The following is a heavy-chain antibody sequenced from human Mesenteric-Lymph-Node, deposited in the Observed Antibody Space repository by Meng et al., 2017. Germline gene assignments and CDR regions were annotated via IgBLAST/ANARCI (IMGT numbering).Heavy chain of an antibody. CDR2: ISASSTYI. V-gene: IGHV3-21*01. CDR1: GFTFSAFS. D-gene: IGHD5-18*01. Sequence: ETLSLTCAASGFTFSAFSMNWVRQAPGKGLEWVSSISASSTYIDYADSVKGRFTISRDNAKNSVYLQMTSLRAEDTAVYYCARDEGRGYSYGYAYYWGQGTLVTV. CDR3: ARDEGRGYSYGYAYY. J-gene: IGHJ4*02.